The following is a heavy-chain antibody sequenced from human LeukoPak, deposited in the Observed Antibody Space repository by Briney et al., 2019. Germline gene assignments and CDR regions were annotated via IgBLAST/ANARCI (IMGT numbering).Heavy chain of an antibody. Sequence: GGSLRLSCAASGFTFSSYGMHWVRQAPGKGLEWVAVISYDGSNKYYADSVKGRFTISRDNPKNTLYLQMNSLRDEDTAVYYCARDTVTGTTKYYYYGMDVWGQGTTVTVSS. CDR3: ARDTVTGTTKYYYYGMDV. CDR1: GFTFSSYG. J-gene: IGHJ6*02. V-gene: IGHV3-30*03. CDR2: ISYDGSNK. D-gene: IGHD1-7*01.